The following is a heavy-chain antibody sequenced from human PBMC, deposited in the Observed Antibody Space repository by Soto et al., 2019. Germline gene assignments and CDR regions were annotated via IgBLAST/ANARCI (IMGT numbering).Heavy chain of an antibody. D-gene: IGHD2-15*01. J-gene: IGHJ4*02. CDR1: GYTFTSYY. CDR3: ATRHCSGGSCYAFDY. CDR2: INPSGGST. V-gene: IGHV1-46*03. Sequence: QVQLVQSGAEVKKPGASVKVPCKASGYTFTSYYMHWVRQAPGQGLEWMGIINPSGGSTSYAQKFQGRVTMTRDTSTSTVYMELSSLRSEDTAVYYCATRHCSGGSCYAFDYWGQGTLVTVSS.